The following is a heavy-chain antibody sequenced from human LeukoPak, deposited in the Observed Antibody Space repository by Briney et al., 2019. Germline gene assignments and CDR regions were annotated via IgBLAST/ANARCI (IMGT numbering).Heavy chain of an antibody. V-gene: IGHV3-30*02. CDR1: GFTFSSYG. CDR2: IWYGGSNK. Sequence: GGSLRLSCAASGFTFSSYGMHWVRQAPGKGLEWVAVIWYGGSNKYYADSVKGRFTISRDNSKNTLYLQMNSLGAEDTAVYYCAKDLNYYGPLGWFDPWGQGTLVTVSS. D-gene: IGHD3-10*01. J-gene: IGHJ5*02. CDR3: AKDLNYYGPLGWFDP.